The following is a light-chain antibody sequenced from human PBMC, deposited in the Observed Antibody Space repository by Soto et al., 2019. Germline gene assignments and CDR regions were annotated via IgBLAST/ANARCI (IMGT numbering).Light chain of an antibody. J-gene: IGLJ1*01. Sequence: QSVLTQPASLSGSPGQSITISCSGTSSDVGGYSYVSWFQQHPGKAPKLVIYEVSNRPSGISNRFSGSKYGNTASLFISGLQAEDEADYYCSSYSSSNTLVFGTGTKLTVL. V-gene: IGLV2-14*01. CDR1: SSDVGGYSY. CDR2: EVS. CDR3: SSYSSSNTLV.